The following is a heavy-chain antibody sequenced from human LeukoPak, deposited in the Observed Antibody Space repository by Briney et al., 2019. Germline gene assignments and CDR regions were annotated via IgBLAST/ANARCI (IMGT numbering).Heavy chain of an antibody. CDR2: ISSSSSYT. J-gene: IGHJ6*02. CDR3: ARFGSTYGMDV. D-gene: IGHD3-10*01. V-gene: IGHV3-11*03. CDR1: GFTFSDYY. Sequence: GGSLRLSCAASGFTFSDYYMSWIRQAPGKGLEGVPYISSSSSYTNYADSVKGRFTISRDNAKNSLYLQMNSLRAEDTAVYYCARFGSTYGMDVWGQGTTVTVSS.